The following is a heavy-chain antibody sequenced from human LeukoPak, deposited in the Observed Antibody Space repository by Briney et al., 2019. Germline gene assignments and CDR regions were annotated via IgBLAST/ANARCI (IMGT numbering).Heavy chain of an antibody. V-gene: IGHV3-7*01. CDR3: ARDAGWGYYDR. J-gene: IGHJ4*02. Sequence: GGSLRLSCVASGFTFSIAWVTWVRQAPGKGLEWVANIDKHGNGKYYVDSVKGRFAISRDYANNSVFLQMDSLRAEDTSVYYCARDAGWGYYDRWGQGTPVTVSS. CDR2: IDKHGNGK. CDR1: GFTFSIAW. D-gene: IGHD1-26*01.